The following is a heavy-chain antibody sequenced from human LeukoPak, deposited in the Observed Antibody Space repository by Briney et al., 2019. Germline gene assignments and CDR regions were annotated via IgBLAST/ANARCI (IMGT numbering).Heavy chain of an antibody. CDR3: AKAYELRLWGQADYYYYYYMDV. CDR2: IRYDGSNK. J-gene: IGHJ6*03. V-gene: IGHV3-30*02. Sequence: GGSLRLSCAASGFTFSSYGMHWVRQAPGKGLEWVAFIRYDGSNKYYADSVKGRFTISRDNSKNTLYLQMNSLRAEDTAVYYCAKAYELRLWGQADYYYYYYMDVWGKGTTVTVSS. CDR1: GFTFSSYG. D-gene: IGHD6-25*01.